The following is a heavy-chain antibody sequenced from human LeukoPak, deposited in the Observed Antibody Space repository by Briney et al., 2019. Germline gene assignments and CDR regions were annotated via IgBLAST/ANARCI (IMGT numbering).Heavy chain of an antibody. Sequence: SETLSLTCAVSGGSISSGGYSWSWIRQPPGKGLEWIGYIYHSGSAYYNPSLKSRVTISVDRSKNQFSLKLSSVTATDTAVYYCARDCSGGSCYGAFDIWGQGTMVTVSS. CDR3: ARDCSGGSCYGAFDI. V-gene: IGHV4-30-2*01. CDR2: IYHSGSA. CDR1: GGSISSGGYS. J-gene: IGHJ3*02. D-gene: IGHD2-15*01.